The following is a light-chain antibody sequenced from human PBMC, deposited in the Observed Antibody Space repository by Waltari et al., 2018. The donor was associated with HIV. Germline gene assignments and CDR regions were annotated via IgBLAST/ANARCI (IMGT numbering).Light chain of an antibody. V-gene: IGLV2-14*01. Sequence: QSALTQPASVSGSPGQSSTISCPRPSSDVGGSKYVSWYQQHPGKAPKLMIYEVSNRPSGVSNRFSGSKSGNTASLTISGLQAEDEADYYCSSYTSSSTPYVFGTGTKVTVL. CDR1: SSDVGGSKY. J-gene: IGLJ1*01. CDR3: SSYTSSSTPYV. CDR2: EVS.